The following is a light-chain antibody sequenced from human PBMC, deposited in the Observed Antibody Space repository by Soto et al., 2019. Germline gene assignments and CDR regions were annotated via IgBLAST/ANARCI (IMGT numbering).Light chain of an antibody. CDR3: TSYAGTSTHWV. V-gene: IGLV2-14*01. J-gene: IGLJ3*02. Sequence: QSVLTQPATVSGSPGQSIAISCTGTSSDVGAYNHVSWYQQHPGNAPKLIISEVSSRPSGVSDRFSGSKSGNTASLTISGLRTEDEADYYCTSYAGTSTHWVFGGGTKLTVL. CDR1: SSDVGAYNH. CDR2: EVS.